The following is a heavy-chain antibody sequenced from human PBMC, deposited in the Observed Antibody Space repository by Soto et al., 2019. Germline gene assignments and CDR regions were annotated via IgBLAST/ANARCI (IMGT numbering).Heavy chain of an antibody. J-gene: IGHJ6*03. CDR2: INHSGST. Sequence: SETLSLTCAVYGGSFSGYYWSWIRQPPGKGLEWIGEINHSGSTNYNPSIKSRVTISVDTSKNQFSLKLSSVTAADTAVYYCARERGVTRLRDYYYMDVWGKGTTVTVSS. CDR1: GGSFSGYY. V-gene: IGHV4-34*01. D-gene: IGHD2-21*02. CDR3: ARERGVTRLRDYYYMDV.